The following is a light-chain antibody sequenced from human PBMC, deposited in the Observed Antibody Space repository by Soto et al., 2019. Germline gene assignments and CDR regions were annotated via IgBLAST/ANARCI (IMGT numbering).Light chain of an antibody. CDR1: SSDVGDYNY. V-gene: IGLV2-14*01. CDR2: EVT. J-gene: IGLJ1*01. CDR3: SSFTSTSTLV. Sequence: QSVLAQPASISGSPGQSITISCTVTSSDVGDYNYVSWYQHHPGKAPKVMIYEVTNRPSGVSNRFSGSKSGNTASLTISGLQAEDEADYYCSSFTSTSTLVFGTGTKVTVL.